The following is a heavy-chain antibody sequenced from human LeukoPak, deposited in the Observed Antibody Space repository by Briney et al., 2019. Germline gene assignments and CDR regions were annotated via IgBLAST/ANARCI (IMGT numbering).Heavy chain of an antibody. CDR3: ARLQYSSSWYYFDY. CDR2: IYYSGST. V-gene: IGHV4-59*01. J-gene: IGHJ4*02. Sequence: PAETLSLTCPVSGGSISSYCWSWIRQPPGKGLEWNGYIYYSGSTNYNPSRKGRVTLSVDTSKTQFSLKLSSVTAADTVVYYCARLQYSSSWYYFDYWGQGSLVAVS. D-gene: IGHD6-13*01. CDR1: GGSISSYC.